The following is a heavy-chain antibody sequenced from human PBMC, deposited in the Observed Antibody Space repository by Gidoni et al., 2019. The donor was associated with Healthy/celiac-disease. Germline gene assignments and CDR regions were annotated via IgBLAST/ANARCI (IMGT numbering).Heavy chain of an antibody. D-gene: IGHD3-16*01. CDR3: VRGGSLAVTYYYSGMDV. V-gene: IGHV1-2*02. J-gene: IGHJ6*02. Sequence: QVQLVQSGAEVKKPGASVKVSCKGSGYIFKDHYIHWVRQAPGQGLEWMGWIISHSGDTQYARKFQGRVTMTRDTSITTAYMELSRLTSDDTAVYYCVRGGSLAVTYYYSGMDVWGQGTTVTVSS. CDR1: GYIFKDHY. CDR2: IISHSGDT.